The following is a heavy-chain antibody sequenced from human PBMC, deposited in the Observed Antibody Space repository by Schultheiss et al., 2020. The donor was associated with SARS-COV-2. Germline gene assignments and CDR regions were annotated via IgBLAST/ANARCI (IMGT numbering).Heavy chain of an antibody. Sequence: GESLKISCAASGFTFRSYGMHWVRQAPGKGLEWVAVMSSDGSNEFYTDSVQGRFTISRDNSKNTLYLEMNSLRGGDTAVYYCARWYCSGGSCSTPYYGMDVWGQGTTVTVSS. D-gene: IGHD2-15*01. CDR3: ARWYCSGGSCSTPYYGMDV. V-gene: IGHV3-30*03. CDR2: MSSDGSNE. J-gene: IGHJ6*02. CDR1: GFTFRSYG.